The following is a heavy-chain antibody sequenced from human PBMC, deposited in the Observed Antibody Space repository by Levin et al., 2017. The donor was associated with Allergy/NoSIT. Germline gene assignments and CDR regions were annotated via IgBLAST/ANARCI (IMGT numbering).Heavy chain of an antibody. D-gene: IGHD3-16*01. CDR2: TYYRSKWYN. CDR1: GDSVSSDSVA. CDR3: ARVGQLGGAFDY. Sequence: PSETLSLTCAISGDSVSSDSVAWNWIRQSPSRGLEWLGRTYYRSKWYNHYAVSVKSRITINPDTSKNQFSLQLKTVTPEDTAIYYCARVGQLGGAFDYWGQGTLVTVSS. J-gene: IGHJ4*02. V-gene: IGHV6-1*01.